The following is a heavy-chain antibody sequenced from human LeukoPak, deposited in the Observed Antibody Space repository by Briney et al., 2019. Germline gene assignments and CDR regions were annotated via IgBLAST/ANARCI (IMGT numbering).Heavy chain of an antibody. Sequence: GGSLRLSCAASGFTFSNYDMSWVRQAPGEGPEWVANIKQDGSARNYVDSVKGRFTISRDNAKNSLYLQLNSLRVEDTAVYYCARDQYNYYGMDVWGQGTTVTVSS. CDR3: ARDQYNYYGMDV. D-gene: IGHD6-6*01. CDR1: GFTFSNYD. J-gene: IGHJ6*02. V-gene: IGHV3-7*05. CDR2: IKQDGSAR.